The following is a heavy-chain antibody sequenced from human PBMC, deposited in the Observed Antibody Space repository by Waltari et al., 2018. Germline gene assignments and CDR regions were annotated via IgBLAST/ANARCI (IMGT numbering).Heavy chain of an antibody. V-gene: IGHV1-69*01. CDR1: GGPFSSYA. J-gene: IGHJ4*02. CDR2: ISPIFGTA. D-gene: IGHD1-7*01. Sequence: QVQLVQSWAEVKKPGSSVKVSCKASGGPFSSYAITWVRQAPGQGLGWMGGISPIFGTANYGQKFQGRVTITADESTSTAYVEVSSLRSEDTAGYYCAGWGGVGGTTENYWGQGTMVTVSS. CDR3: AGWGGVGGTTENY.